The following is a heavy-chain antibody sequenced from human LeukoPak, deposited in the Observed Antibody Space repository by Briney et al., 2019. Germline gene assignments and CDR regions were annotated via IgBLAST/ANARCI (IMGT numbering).Heavy chain of an antibody. D-gene: IGHD5-24*01. CDR3: ARGRMTTKKAFVY. CDR1: GYTFTSYD. CDR2: MNPNSGNT. J-gene: IGHJ4*02. Sequence: ASVKVSCKASGYTFTSYDINWVRQAPGQGLEWMGWMNPNSGNTGYAQKFQGRVTMTRNTTISTAYMELSSLRSEDTAVYHCARGRMTTKKAFVYGGQGTLVTVSS. V-gene: IGHV1-8*01.